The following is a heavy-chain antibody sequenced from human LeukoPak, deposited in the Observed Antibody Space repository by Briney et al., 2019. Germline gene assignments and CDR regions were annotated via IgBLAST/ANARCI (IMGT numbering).Heavy chain of an antibody. D-gene: IGHD6-19*01. CDR2: ISSSSSYI. J-gene: IGHJ1*01. Sequence: GGSLRLSCAASGFTFSSYSMNWVRQAPGEGLEWVSSISSSSSYIYYADSVKGRFTISRDNAKNSLYLQMNSLRAEDTAVYYCARGSHSSDGGYFQHWGQGTLVTVSS. V-gene: IGHV3-21*01. CDR3: ARGSHSSDGGYFQH. CDR1: GFTFSSYS.